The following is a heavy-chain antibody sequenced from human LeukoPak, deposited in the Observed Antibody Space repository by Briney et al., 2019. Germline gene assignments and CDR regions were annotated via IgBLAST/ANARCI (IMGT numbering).Heavy chain of an antibody. D-gene: IGHD6-6*01. V-gene: IGHV4-39*01. CDR1: GGSISSSSYY. J-gene: IGHJ4*02. CDR2: IYYSGST. Sequence: SETLSLTCTVSGGSISSSSYYWGWLRQPPGKGLEWIGSIYYSGSTYYNPSLKSRVTISVDTSKNQFSLKLSSVTAADTAVYYCARREYSSSSFSDYWGQGTLVTVSS. CDR3: ARREYSSSSFSDY.